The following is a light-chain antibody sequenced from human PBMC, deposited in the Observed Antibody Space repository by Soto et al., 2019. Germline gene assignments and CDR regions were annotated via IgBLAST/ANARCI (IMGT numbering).Light chain of an antibody. CDR2: KAS. CDR1: QTINRW. CDR3: QHYDSYSEA. Sequence: DIQMTQPPSTLSGSLGXRXTISXRASQTINRWLAWHQQKPGKAPKLLIYKASTLKSGVPSRFSGSGSGTEFTLTISILQPDDFTTYCCQHYDSYSEAFGQGTKVAIK. J-gene: IGKJ1*01. V-gene: IGKV1-5*03.